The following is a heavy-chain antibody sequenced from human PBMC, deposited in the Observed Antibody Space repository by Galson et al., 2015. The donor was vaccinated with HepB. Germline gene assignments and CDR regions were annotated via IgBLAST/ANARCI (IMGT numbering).Heavy chain of an antibody. CDR2: FDPEDGET. J-gene: IGHJ6*02. CDR1: GYTLTELS. Sequence: SVKVSCKVSGYTLTELSMHWVRQAPGKGLEWMGGFDPEDGETIYAQKFQGRVTMTEDTSTDTAYMELSSLRSEDTAVYYCATLRGIVGAPSYYYGMDVWGQGTTVTVTS. D-gene: IGHD1-26*01. V-gene: IGHV1-24*01. CDR3: ATLRGIVGAPSYYYGMDV.